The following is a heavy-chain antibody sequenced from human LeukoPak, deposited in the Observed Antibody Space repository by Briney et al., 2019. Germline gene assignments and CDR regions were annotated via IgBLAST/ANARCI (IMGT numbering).Heavy chain of an antibody. D-gene: IGHD3-3*01. V-gene: IGHV1-8*01. Sequence: ASVKVSCKASVYTFTSYDINWVRQATGQGLEWMGWMNPNSGNTGYAQKFQGRVTMTRNTSISTAYMELSGLRSEDTAVYYCARLSYYDFWSGYYSGFDPWGQGTLVTVSS. J-gene: IGHJ5*02. CDR3: ARLSYYDFWSGYYSGFDP. CDR2: MNPNSGNT. CDR1: VYTFTSYD.